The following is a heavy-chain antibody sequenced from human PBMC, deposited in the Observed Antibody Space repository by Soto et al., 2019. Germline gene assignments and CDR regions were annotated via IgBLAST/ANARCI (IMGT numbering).Heavy chain of an antibody. V-gene: IGHV3-30*14. CDR2: ISYDGSNK. J-gene: IGHJ4*02. CDR1: GFTFSSYA. Sequence: PGGSLRLSCAASGFTFSSYAMHWVRQAPGKGLEWVAVISYDGSNKYYADSVKGRFTISRDNSKNTLYLQMSSLRAEDPAVYYCVKDALYVYSSSSFFAYWGQGTLVTVSS. D-gene: IGHD6-6*01. CDR3: VKDALYVYSSSSFFAY.